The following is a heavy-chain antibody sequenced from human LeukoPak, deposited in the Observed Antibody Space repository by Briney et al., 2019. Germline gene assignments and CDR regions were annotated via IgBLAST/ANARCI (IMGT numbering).Heavy chain of an antibody. CDR1: GASTIAYY. Sequence: SETLSLTCSVSGASTIAYYWSWIRQPPGKGLEWIGYIYYNGNMSYNPSLKSRVTISIHTTQNQLPLKLTSVTAADTAVYYCARHRYCTSTSCTFCFDSWGQGRLVTVSS. CDR3: ARHRYCTSTSCTFCFDS. V-gene: IGHV4-59*08. D-gene: IGHD2-2*01. CDR2: IYYNGNM. J-gene: IGHJ4*02.